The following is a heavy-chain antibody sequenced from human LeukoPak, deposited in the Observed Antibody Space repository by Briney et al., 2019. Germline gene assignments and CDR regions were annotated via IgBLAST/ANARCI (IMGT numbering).Heavy chain of an antibody. CDR3: AKDGYSGFGYYFDF. D-gene: IGHD5-12*01. Sequence: GGSLRLSCAASGFTFSTYWMHWVRQAPGKGLEWVSSISGYGSFTYYADSVKGRFTISRDNSKNTVFLQMNSLRVEDTAVYFCAKDGYSGFGYYFDFWGQGTLVSVSS. CDR2: ISGYGSFT. J-gene: IGHJ4*02. V-gene: IGHV3-74*01. CDR1: GFTFSTYW.